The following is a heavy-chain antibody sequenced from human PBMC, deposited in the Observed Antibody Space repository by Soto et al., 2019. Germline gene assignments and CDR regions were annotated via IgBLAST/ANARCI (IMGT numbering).Heavy chain of an antibody. CDR3: ARVGVAAPNHDAFDI. D-gene: IGHD2-15*01. V-gene: IGHV1-69*06. CDR2: IIPIFGTA. Sequence: QVQLVQSGAEVKKPGSSVKVSCKASGGTFSSYAISWVRQAPGQGLEWMGGIIPIFGTANYAQKFQGRVTSTADKSTSTAYMELSSLRSENTAVYYCARVGVAAPNHDAFDIWGQGTMVTVSS. CDR1: GGTFSSYA. J-gene: IGHJ3*02.